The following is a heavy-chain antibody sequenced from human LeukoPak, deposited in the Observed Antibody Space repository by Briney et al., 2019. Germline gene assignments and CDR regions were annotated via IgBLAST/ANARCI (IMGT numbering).Heavy chain of an antibody. CDR2: ISSSSSYI. Sequence: PGGSLRLSCAASGFTFSSYWMSWVRQAPGKGLEWVSSISSSSSYIYYADLVKGRFTISRDNAKNSLYLQMNSLRAEDTAVYYCARDRYCSSTSCYRGYYYYYYMDVWGKGTTVTVSS. V-gene: IGHV3-21*01. D-gene: IGHD2-2*02. J-gene: IGHJ6*03. CDR1: GFTFSSYW. CDR3: ARDRYCSSTSCYRGYYYYYYMDV.